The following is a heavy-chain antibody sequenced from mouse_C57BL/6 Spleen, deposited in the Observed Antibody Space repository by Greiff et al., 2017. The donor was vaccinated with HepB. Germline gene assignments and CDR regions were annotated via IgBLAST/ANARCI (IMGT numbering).Heavy chain of an antibody. CDR1: GYAFSSSW. J-gene: IGHJ2*01. CDR2: IYPGDGDT. V-gene: IGHV1-82*01. D-gene: IGHD4-1*01. CDR3: ARSNWDWGYYFDY. Sequence: QVQLKESGPELVKPGASVKISCKASGYAFSSSWMNWVKQRPGKGLEWIGRIYPGDGDTNYNGKFKGKATLTADKSSSTAYMQLSSLTSEDSAVYFCARSNWDWGYYFDYWGQGTTLTVSS.